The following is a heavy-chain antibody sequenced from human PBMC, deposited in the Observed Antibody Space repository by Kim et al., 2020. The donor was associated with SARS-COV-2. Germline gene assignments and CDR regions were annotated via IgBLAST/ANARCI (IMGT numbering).Heavy chain of an antibody. J-gene: IGHJ4*02. V-gene: IGHV3-7*01. CDR3: ASLHGDYGAPYFDY. CDR1: GFTFSSYW. D-gene: IGHD4-17*01. CDR2: IKQDGSEK. Sequence: GGSLRLSCAASGFTFSSYWMSWVRQAPGKGLEWVANIKQDGSEKYYVDSVKGRFTISRDNAKNSLYLQMNSLRAEDTAVYYCASLHGDYGAPYFDYWGQGTLVTVSS.